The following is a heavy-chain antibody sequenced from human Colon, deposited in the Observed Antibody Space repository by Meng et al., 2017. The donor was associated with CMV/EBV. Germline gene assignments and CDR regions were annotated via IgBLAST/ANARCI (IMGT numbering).Heavy chain of an antibody. V-gene: IGHV1-18*01. Sequence: QLVQSKTEVKKPGDSVNVSCRAPGNTLSTYVISWVRQAPGQGLEWMGWISANNGNTNYGKKFQGRVTMTTDTTTNTAYMELRSLRSDDTAVYYCATGGSPFFNPWGQGTLVTVSS. CDR3: ATGGSPFFNP. CDR2: ISANNGNT. D-gene: IGHD3-10*01. CDR1: GNTLSTYV. J-gene: IGHJ5*02.